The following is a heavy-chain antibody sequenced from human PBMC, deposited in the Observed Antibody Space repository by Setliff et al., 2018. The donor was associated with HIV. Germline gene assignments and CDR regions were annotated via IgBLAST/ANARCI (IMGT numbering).Heavy chain of an antibody. J-gene: IGHJ5*02. CDR3: ARHLSPYDSGSQEPNWFDP. Sequence: SETLSLTCTVPGGSINTTNFYWAWIRQPPGKGLEWLGNIYYSGTTYVHPSLKSRVTILIDTSKNQFSLKLSSVTAADTAVYYCARHLSPYDSGSQEPNWFDPWGQGTLVTVSS. CDR2: IYYSGTT. D-gene: IGHD3-10*01. V-gene: IGHV4-39*01. CDR1: GGSINTTNFY.